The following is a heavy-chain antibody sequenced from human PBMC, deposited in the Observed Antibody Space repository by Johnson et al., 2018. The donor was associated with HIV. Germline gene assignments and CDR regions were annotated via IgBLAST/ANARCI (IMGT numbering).Heavy chain of an antibody. CDR3: ASTGSGSDDAFDI. CDR1: GFTFDDYA. D-gene: IGHD3-10*01. Sequence: VQLVESGGGLVQPGRSLRLSCAASGFTFDDYAMHWVRQVPGKGLEWVSSISWNSGSTIYYADSVKGRFTISRENAKNSLYLQMNSLRAGDTAVYYCASTGSGSDDAFDIWGQGTMVTVSS. CDR2: ISWNSGSTI. J-gene: IGHJ3*02. V-gene: IGHV3-9*01.